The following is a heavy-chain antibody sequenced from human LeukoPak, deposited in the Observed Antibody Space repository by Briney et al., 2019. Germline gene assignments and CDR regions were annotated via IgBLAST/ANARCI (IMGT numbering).Heavy chain of an antibody. CDR1: GLTFSSYA. CDR2: ISGSGGST. D-gene: IGHD2-2*01. J-gene: IGHJ3*02. Sequence: GGSLRLSCAASGLTFSSYAMSWVRQAPGKGLEWVSAISGSGGSTYYADSVKGRFTISRDNADNSLYLQMNSLRAEDTAVYYCAKFNTNPGHALDIWGQGTMVTVSS. V-gene: IGHV3-23*01. CDR3: AKFNTNPGHALDI.